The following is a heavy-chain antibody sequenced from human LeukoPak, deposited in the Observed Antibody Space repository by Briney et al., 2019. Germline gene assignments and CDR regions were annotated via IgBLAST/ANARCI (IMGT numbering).Heavy chain of an antibody. Sequence: GASVKVSCKASSYSFNRYGISWVRQAPGQGLEWMGWISVYNGNTNYAQKFLGRVSMTADTSTSTAYMELRSLTSDDTAVYYCARSGRGTYYYFDLWGQGTLVTVSS. CDR1: SYSFNRYG. CDR2: ISVYNGNT. J-gene: IGHJ4*02. D-gene: IGHD5-12*01. V-gene: IGHV1-18*01. CDR3: ARSGRGTYYYFDL.